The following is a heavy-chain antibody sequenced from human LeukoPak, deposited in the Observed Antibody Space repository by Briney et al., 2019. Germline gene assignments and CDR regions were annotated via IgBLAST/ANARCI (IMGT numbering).Heavy chain of an antibody. J-gene: IGHJ4*02. CDR3: TTGVGYYGSRSSKTAKNDY. CDR1: GFTFSNAW. D-gene: IGHD3-10*01. Sequence: GGSLRLSCAASGFTFSNAWMSWVRQAPGKGLEWVGRSKSKTDGETTDYAAPVKGRFTISRDDSKNTLYLQMNSLKTEDTAVYYCTTGVGYYGSRSSKTAKNDYWGQGTLVTVSS. CDR2: SKSKTDGETT. V-gene: IGHV3-15*01.